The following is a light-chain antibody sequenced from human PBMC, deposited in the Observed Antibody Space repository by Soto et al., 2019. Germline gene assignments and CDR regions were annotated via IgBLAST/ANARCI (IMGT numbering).Light chain of an antibody. CDR2: DAS. Sequence: EIVLTQSPATLSLSPGERATLSCRASQSVSNSLAWYQQKPGQTPRLLIYDASNRATGIPARFSGSGSGTDFTRPISSLEPEYFAVYYCQRRTSWPPGAAFGGGTKVEIK. V-gene: IGKV3-11*01. CDR3: QRRTSWPPGAA. J-gene: IGKJ4*01. CDR1: QSVSNS.